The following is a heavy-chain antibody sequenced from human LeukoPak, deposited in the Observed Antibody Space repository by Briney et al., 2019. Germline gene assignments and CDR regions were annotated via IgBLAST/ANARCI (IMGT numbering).Heavy chain of an antibody. CDR2: ISSTSSSYI. CDR1: GFTFLSYS. CDR3: AREVATIRGNSFDY. J-gene: IGHJ4*02. D-gene: IGHD5-12*01. Sequence: PGGSLRLSCAASGFTFLSYSMNWVRQAPGKGLEWVSSISSTSSSYIYYADSVKGRFTISRDNARNSLYLQMNSLRAEDTAVYYCAREVATIRGNSFDYWGQGTLVTVSS. V-gene: IGHV3-21*01.